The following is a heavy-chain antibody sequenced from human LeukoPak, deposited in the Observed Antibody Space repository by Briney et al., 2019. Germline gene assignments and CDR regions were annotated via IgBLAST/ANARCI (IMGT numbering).Heavy chain of an antibody. V-gene: IGHV3-7*04. Sequence: QAGGSLRLSCAASGFTFSSYWMSWVRQAPGKGLEWVANIKQDGSEKYYVDSVKGRFTISRDNAKNSLCLQMNSLRAEDTAVYYCARAKDLPYYYYGMDVWGQGTTVTVSS. J-gene: IGHJ6*02. CDR3: ARAKDLPYYYYGMDV. CDR1: GFTFSSYW. CDR2: IKQDGSEK.